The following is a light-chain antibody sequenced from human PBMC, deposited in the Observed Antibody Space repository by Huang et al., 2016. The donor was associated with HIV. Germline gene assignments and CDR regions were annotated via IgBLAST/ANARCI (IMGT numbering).Light chain of an antibody. Sequence: DIVMTQSPDSLAVSLGERATINCKSSQSVLYSSSNKNYLAWYQQKSGQPPKLLIYWTSTRESGFPDRFSGSGSGTDFTLTISSLQAEDVAVYYCQQYHSIPYTFGQGTKLEIK. CDR3: QQYHSIPYT. CDR2: WTS. J-gene: IGKJ2*01. V-gene: IGKV4-1*01. CDR1: QSVLYSSSNKNY.